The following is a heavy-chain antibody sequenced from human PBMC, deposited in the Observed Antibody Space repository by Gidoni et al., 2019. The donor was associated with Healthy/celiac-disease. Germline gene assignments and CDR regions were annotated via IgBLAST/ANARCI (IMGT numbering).Heavy chain of an antibody. CDR1: GFTFSNAW. Sequence: EVQLVESGGGLVKPGGSLRLSCAASGFTFSNAWMSWVRQAPGKGLEWVGRIKSKTDGGTTDYAAPVKGRFTISRDDSKNTLYLQMNSLKTEDTAVYYCTTDLIVVWGSYRYDFDYWGQGTLVTVSS. D-gene: IGHD3-16*02. CDR3: TTDLIVVWGSYRYDFDY. J-gene: IGHJ4*02. CDR2: IKSKTDGGTT. V-gene: IGHV3-15*01.